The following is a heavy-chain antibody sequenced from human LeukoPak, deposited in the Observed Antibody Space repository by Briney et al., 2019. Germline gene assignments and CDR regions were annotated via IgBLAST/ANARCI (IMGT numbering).Heavy chain of an antibody. Sequence: GGSLRLSCAASGFAFSSFAMGWVRQSPGKGLEWLSTINGGGNTTFYADSVKGRFTISRDNSKNTLYLHMDGLRPDDTAIYYCTKKLLFAGGVAANYYFYRDVWGRGTAVPV. D-gene: IGHD6-19*01. CDR1: GFAFSSFA. V-gene: IGHV3-23*01. CDR3: TKKLLFAGGVAANYYFYRDV. CDR2: INGGGNTT. J-gene: IGHJ6*03.